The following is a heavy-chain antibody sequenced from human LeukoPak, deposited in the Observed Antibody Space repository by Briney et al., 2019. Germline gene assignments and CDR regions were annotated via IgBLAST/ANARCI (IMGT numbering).Heavy chain of an antibody. J-gene: IGHJ6*02. CDR3: ARGDYGDPPGYYYYGMDV. D-gene: IGHD4-17*01. Sequence: SQTLSLTCTVSGGSISSGGYYWSWIRQHPGKGLEWIGYIYYSGSTNYNPSLKSRVTISVDTSKNQFSLKLSSVTAADTAVYYCARGDYGDPPGYYYYGMDVWGQGTTVTVSS. CDR1: GGSISSGGYY. V-gene: IGHV4-31*03. CDR2: IYYSGST.